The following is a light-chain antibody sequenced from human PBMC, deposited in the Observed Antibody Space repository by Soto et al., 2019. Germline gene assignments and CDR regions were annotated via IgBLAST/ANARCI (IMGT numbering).Light chain of an antibody. CDR3: QQGYSTLLS. CDR2: GAS. CDR1: QSISTY. J-gene: IGKJ4*01. Sequence: IDMTQSPSSLSAYLGDRVTITCRASQSISTYLHWYQQKGGKAPKLLMYGASGLQSGVPLRFSGSGSGTDFTLTISSLQPEDVATYYCQQGYSTLLSFGGGTTVELK. V-gene: IGKV1-39*01.